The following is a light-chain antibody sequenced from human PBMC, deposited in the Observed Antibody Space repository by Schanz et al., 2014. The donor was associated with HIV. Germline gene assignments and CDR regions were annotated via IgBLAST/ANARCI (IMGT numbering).Light chain of an antibody. CDR3: GSYTFASTPYV. CDR2: DGR. J-gene: IGLJ1*01. CDR1: SSDIGNSNL. Sequence: QSALTQPASVSGSPGQSITISCTGTSSDIGNSNLVSWYQQHPGKAPKLLIFDGRNRPSGVSSRFSGSKSGNTASLTISGLQAEDEADYYCGSYTFASTPYVFGSGTKLTVL. V-gene: IGLV2-14*02.